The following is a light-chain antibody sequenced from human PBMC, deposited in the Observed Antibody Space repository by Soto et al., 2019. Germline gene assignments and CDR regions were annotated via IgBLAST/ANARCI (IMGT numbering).Light chain of an antibody. CDR3: QQYNGYPYT. V-gene: IGKV1-5*03. CDR2: KTS. J-gene: IGKJ2*01. Sequence: DIQMTQSPSTLSASVGDRVTITCRASQSISQWLAWYPQKPGEAPKVLRYKTSSLQSGVTSMFSGSGSGTELTLTISSLQPDDLATYDCQQYNGYPYTFGRGTKLDI. CDR1: QSISQW.